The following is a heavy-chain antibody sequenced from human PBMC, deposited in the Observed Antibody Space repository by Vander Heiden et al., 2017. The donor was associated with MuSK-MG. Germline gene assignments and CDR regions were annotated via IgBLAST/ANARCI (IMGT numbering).Heavy chain of an antibody. CDR2: IYYSGST. V-gene: IGHV4-31*03. J-gene: IGHJ3*02. CDR1: GGPISRGGYY. CDR3: ARHTVTTYSGAFDI. D-gene: IGHD4-4*01. Sequence: QVQLQESGPGLVKPSQTLSLTCTVSGGPISRGGYYWSWIRQHPGKGLEWIGYIYYSGSTYYNPSLKSRVTISVDTSKNQFSLKLSSVTAADTAVYYCARHTVTTYSGAFDIWGQGTMVTVSS.